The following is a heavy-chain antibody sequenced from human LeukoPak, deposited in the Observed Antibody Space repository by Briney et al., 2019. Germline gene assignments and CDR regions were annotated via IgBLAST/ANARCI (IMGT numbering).Heavy chain of an antibody. V-gene: IGHV3-74*01. CDR3: ARVGAAAGTIGY. CDR1: GFTFSNYW. J-gene: IGHJ4*02. Sequence: GGSLRLSCAASGFTFSNYWMHLVRQDPGKGPVWVSRINSDGSSTSYADSVKGRFTISRDNAKNTLYLQMKSLRAEDTAVYYCARVGAAAGTIGYWGQGTLVTVSS. D-gene: IGHD6-13*01. CDR2: INSDGSST.